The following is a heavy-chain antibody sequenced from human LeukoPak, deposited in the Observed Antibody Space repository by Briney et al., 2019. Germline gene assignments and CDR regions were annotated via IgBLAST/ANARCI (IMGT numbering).Heavy chain of an antibody. CDR3: TTWGPVVVAAHLDY. Sequence: GGSLRLPCAASGFTFSDAWMSWVRQAPGKGLEWVGRIKSKTDGGTTDCAAPVKGRFTISRDDSKNTLYLQMNSLKTEDTAVYYCTTWGPVVVAAHLDYWGQGILVTVSS. CDR2: IKSKTDGGTT. CDR1: GFTFSDAW. D-gene: IGHD2-15*01. V-gene: IGHV3-15*01. J-gene: IGHJ4*02.